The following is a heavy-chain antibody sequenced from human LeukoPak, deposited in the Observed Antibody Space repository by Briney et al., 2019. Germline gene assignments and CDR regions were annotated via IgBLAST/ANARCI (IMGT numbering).Heavy chain of an antibody. CDR2: IIPHFGAS. CDR3: ARARLLGPTGVAAFDI. J-gene: IGHJ3*02. V-gene: IGHV1-69*06. D-gene: IGHD2-8*02. CDR1: GDIFSDFA. Sequence: SVKVSCKASGDIFSDFAIFWVRQAPRHGLEWMGVIIPHFGASNYAPKLQGRVTITADKSTSTVYMELSTLRSEDTAVYYCARARLLGPTGVAAFDIWGQGTMVTVSS.